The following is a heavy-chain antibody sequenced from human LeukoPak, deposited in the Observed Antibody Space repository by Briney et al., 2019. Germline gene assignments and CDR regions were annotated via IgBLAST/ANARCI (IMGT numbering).Heavy chain of an antibody. CDR3: ARHPYYDFWSGEYNWFDP. D-gene: IGHD3-3*01. Sequence: SETLSLTCAVYGGSFSGYYWSWIRQPPGKGLEWIGEINHSGSTNYNPSLKSRVTISVDTSKNQFSLKLSSVTAADTAVYYCARHPYYDFWSGEYNWFDPWGQGTLVTVSS. CDR2: INHSGST. CDR1: GGSFSGYY. J-gene: IGHJ5*02. V-gene: IGHV4-34*01.